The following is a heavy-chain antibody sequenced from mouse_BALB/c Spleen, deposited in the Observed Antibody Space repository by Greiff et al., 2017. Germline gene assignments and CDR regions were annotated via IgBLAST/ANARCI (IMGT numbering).Heavy chain of an antibody. CDR2: IDPENGDT. D-gene: IGHD2-14*01. Sequence: EVKLMESGAELVRSGASVKLSCTASGFNIKDYYMHWVKQRPEQGLEWIGWIDPENGDTEYAPKFQGKATMTADTSSNTAYLQLSSLTSEDTAVYYCNYYRYDEAYWGQGTLVTVSA. J-gene: IGHJ3*01. CDR1: GFNIKDYY. V-gene: IGHV14-4*02. CDR3: NYYRYDEAY.